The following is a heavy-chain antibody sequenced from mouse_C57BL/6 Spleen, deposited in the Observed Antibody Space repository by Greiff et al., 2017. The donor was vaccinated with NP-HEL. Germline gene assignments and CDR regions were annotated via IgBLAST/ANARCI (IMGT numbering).Heavy chain of an antibody. CDR1: GYTFTDYY. Sequence: VKLQQPGAELVKPGASVKISCKASGYTFTDYYINWVKQRPGQGLEWIGKIGPGSGSTYYNEKFKGKATLTADKSSSTAYMQLSSLTSEDSAVYFGAREIWGYDDWYFDVWGTGTTVTVSS. J-gene: IGHJ1*03. V-gene: IGHV1-77*01. CDR3: AREIWGYDDWYFDV. CDR2: IGPGSGST. D-gene: IGHD2-2*01.